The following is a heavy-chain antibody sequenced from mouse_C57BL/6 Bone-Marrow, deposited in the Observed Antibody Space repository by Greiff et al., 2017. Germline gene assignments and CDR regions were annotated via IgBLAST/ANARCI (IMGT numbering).Heavy chain of an antibody. J-gene: IGHJ3*01. D-gene: IGHD1-1*01. V-gene: IGHV2-2*01. CDR1: GFSLTSYG. Sequence: VKLQESGPGLVQPSQSLSITCTVSGFSLTSYGVHWVRQSPGKGLEWLGVIWSGGSTDYNAAFISRLSISKDNSKSQVFFKMNSLQADDTAIYYCAREGYYGSKAYWGQGTLVTVSA. CDR3: AREGYYGSKAY. CDR2: IWSGGST.